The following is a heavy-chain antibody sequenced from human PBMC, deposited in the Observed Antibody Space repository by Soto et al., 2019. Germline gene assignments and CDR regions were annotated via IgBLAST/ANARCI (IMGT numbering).Heavy chain of an antibody. J-gene: IGHJ3*01. Sequence: EVQLVESGGGLIQPGGSLRLSCAASGFTVSGNYMSWVRQGAGKGLEWVSILYSSGTTYYADSVEGRFTISRDNSKNTLFLQMNSLRADDTAVYYCARARDIRVVRDAFDVWGQGTMVTVSS. V-gene: IGHV3-53*01. D-gene: IGHD2-21*01. CDR2: LYSSGTT. CDR3: ARARDIRVVRDAFDV. CDR1: GFTVSGNY.